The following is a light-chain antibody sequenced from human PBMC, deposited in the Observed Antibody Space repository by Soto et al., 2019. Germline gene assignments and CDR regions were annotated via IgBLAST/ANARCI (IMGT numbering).Light chain of an antibody. CDR1: QSVSSNY. Sequence: DIVLTQSPGTLSLSPGERATLSCRSSQSVSSNYLAWYQQKPDQAPRLVIYDVSGRATGIPDRFSGSGSGKDFTLNISRLEPEDFAVKYCQQYGSSPTFGQGTKVEIK. CDR2: DVS. CDR3: QQYGSSPT. V-gene: IGKV3-20*01. J-gene: IGKJ1*01.